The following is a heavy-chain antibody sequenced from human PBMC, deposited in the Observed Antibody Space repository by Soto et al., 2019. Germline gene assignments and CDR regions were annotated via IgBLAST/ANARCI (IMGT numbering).Heavy chain of an antibody. CDR1: GYTFTDYY. CDR2: INPKSGLT. D-gene: IGHD5-12*01. V-gene: IGHV1-2*02. Sequence: SVKVSCKASGYTFTDYYIHWVRLAPGQGLDWMGWINPKSGLTSHAQNFRGRVTMTRDTSISTVYMELNRLTSDDRAIYYCARRDRSGSFDYWGQGTQVTVSS. J-gene: IGHJ4*02. CDR3: ARRDRSGSFDY.